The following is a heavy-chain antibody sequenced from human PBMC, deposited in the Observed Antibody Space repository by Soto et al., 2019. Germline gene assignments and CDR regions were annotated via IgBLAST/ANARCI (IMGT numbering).Heavy chain of an antibody. V-gene: IGHV5-51*01. CDR1: GYSFTSYW. Sequence: PVESLTISCKVSGYSFTSYWIGWVLQMPGKGLEWTRLLYHGDSDTRYSPSFQGQVTISADKSISTAYLQWSSLKASDTAMYYCARISAVHYDFWSGYYQHYAQRYYFDYWGQGTMVTVSS. D-gene: IGHD3-3*01. J-gene: IGHJ4*02. CDR3: ARISAVHYDFWSGYYQHYAQRYYFDY. CDR2: LYHGDSDT.